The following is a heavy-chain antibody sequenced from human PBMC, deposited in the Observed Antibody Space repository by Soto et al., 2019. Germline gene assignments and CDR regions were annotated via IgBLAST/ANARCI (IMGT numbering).Heavy chain of an antibody. CDR3: ARIVVAYGWFDP. CDR1: GGSFSGYY. Sequence: SETLSLTCAVYGGSFSGYYWSWIRQPPGKGLEWIGRIYTSGSTNYNPSLKSRVTMSVDTSKNQFSLKLSSVTAADTAVYYCARIVVAYGWFDPWGQGTLVTVSS. D-gene: IGHD3-22*01. J-gene: IGHJ5*02. V-gene: IGHV4-59*10. CDR2: IYTSGST.